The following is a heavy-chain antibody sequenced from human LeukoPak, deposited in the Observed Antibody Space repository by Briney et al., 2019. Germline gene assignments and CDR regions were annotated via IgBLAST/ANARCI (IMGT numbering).Heavy chain of an antibody. CDR3: ARLVNWGPLGDY. J-gene: IGHJ4*02. CDR2: IIANVGTP. D-gene: IGHD7-27*01. CDR1: GGSFSTNT. Sequence: GASVKVSCKASGGSFSTNTLSWVRQAPGQGLEWMGGIIANVGTPNYAQKFQDRVTVTADESTRTLYLAVDSLRSDDTAVYYCARLVNWGPLGDYWGQGTLVTVSS. V-gene: IGHV1-69*13.